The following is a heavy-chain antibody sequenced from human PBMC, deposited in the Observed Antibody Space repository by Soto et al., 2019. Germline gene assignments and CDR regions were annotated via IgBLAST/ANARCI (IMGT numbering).Heavy chain of an antibody. Sequence: SETLSLTCTVSGGYISSYYWSWIRQPPGKGLEWIGEINHSGSTNYNPSLKSRVTISVDTSKNQFSLKLSSVTAADTAVYYCARSYCSGGSCYIRNYYYYGMDVWGQGTTVTVSS. CDR3: ARSYCSGGSCYIRNYYYYGMDV. CDR1: GGYISSYY. J-gene: IGHJ6*02. V-gene: IGHV4-34*01. CDR2: INHSGST. D-gene: IGHD2-15*01.